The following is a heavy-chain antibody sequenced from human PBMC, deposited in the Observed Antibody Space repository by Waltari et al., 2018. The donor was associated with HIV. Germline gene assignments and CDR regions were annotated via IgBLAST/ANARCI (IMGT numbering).Heavy chain of an antibody. CDR1: GFTFSTYA. CDR3: ARDVPLGY. V-gene: IGHV3-30*01. Sequence: QVQLVESGGGVVQPGRSLRLSRAASGFTFSTYAMHWVRQAPGKGLEWVGFISYDGSNENYAVSVKGRFTISRDNSKNTLYLQMNSLRAEDTAVYYCARDVPLGYWGQGTLVTVSS. J-gene: IGHJ4*02. CDR2: ISYDGSNE.